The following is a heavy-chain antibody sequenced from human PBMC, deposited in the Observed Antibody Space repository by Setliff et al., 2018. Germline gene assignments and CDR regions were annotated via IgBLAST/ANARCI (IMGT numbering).Heavy chain of an antibody. Sequence: ASVKVSCKASGYTFTGHYLHWVRQAPGQGLEWMGRIKPNTGGTTYAQKFLGRVTMTGVTSINTTYMELSGLRSDDTAVYYCARTAYYGSGTFPNYYYYYLDVWGKGTTVTVSS. CDR1: GYTFTGHY. D-gene: IGHD3-10*01. J-gene: IGHJ6*03. CDR2: IKPNTGGT. CDR3: ARTAYYGSGTFPNYYYYYLDV. V-gene: IGHV1-2*06.